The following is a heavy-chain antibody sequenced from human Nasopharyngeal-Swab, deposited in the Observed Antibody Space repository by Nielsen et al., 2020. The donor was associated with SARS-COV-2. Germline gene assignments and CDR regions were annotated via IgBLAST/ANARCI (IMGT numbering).Heavy chain of an antibody. CDR3: ASEPKFGAGSFDY. CDR1: GFTFSSYG. D-gene: IGHD3-10*01. J-gene: IGHJ4*02. Sequence: GESLKISCAASGFTFSSYGMNWVRQAPGKGLEWVSYISSSGTTIYYADSVKGRFTISRDNANKSLYLQMNSLRGEDTAVYYCASEPKFGAGSFDYWGQGTLVTVSS. V-gene: IGHV3-48*03. CDR2: ISSSGTTI.